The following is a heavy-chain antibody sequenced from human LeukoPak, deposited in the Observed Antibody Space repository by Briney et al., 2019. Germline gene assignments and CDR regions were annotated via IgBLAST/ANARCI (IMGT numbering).Heavy chain of an antibody. CDR1: GYSISSGYY. Sequence: SETLSLTCTVSGYSISSGYYWGWIRQPPGKGLEWIGSMYDSGSTYYNPSLKSRVTISVDTPKNQFSLKLSSVTAADTAVYYCARGVTPFDYWGQGTLVTVSS. J-gene: IGHJ4*02. D-gene: IGHD2-21*02. CDR3: ARGVTPFDY. V-gene: IGHV4-38-2*02. CDR2: MYDSGST.